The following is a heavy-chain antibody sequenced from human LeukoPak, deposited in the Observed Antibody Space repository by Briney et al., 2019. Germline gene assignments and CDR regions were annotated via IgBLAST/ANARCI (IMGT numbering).Heavy chain of an antibody. Sequence: PGGSLRLSCAASGFTFSSYEMNWVRQAPGKGLEWVSYISSSGSTIYYADSVKGRFTISRDNAKNSLYPQMNSLRAEDTAVYYCAREGYSSGPVGDYWGQGTLVTVSS. CDR1: GFTFSSYE. J-gene: IGHJ4*02. V-gene: IGHV3-48*03. CDR3: AREGYSSGPVGDY. D-gene: IGHD6-19*01. CDR2: ISSSGSTI.